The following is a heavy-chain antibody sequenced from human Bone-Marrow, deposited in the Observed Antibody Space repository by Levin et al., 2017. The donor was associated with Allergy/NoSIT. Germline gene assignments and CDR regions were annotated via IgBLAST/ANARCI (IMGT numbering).Heavy chain of an antibody. CDR3: ARDRTNRPPRPHASWFGP. J-gene: IGHJ5*02. V-gene: IGHV3-11*01. D-gene: IGHD1-14*01. CDR1: GFDFSDFY. Sequence: GESLKISCVVSGFDFSDFYMSWIRQTPGEGLEWLSYISNTGKTIYYADSVKGRFTISRDNTRNSLYLQMDSLRVEDTAIYYCARDRTNRPPRPHASWFGPWGPGTLVTVSS. CDR2: ISNTGKTI.